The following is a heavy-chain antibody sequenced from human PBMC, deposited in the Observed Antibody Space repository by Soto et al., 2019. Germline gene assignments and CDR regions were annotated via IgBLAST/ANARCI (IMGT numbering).Heavy chain of an antibody. V-gene: IGHV4-34*01. Sequence: PSETLSLTGAVYGGSFSGYYWSWIRQPTGKGLEWIGEINHSGSTNYNPSLKSRVTISVDTSKNQFSLKLSSVTAADTAVYYCAREAAESSGWSNFDYWGQGTLVTVSS. J-gene: IGHJ4*02. CDR3: AREAAESSGWSNFDY. D-gene: IGHD6-19*01. CDR2: INHSGST. CDR1: GGSFSGYY.